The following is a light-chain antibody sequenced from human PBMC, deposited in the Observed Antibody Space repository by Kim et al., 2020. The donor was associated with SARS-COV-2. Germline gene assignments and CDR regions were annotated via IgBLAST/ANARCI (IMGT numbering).Light chain of an antibody. V-gene: IGLV1-47*01. CDR3: AAWDDSLSGWV. J-gene: IGLJ3*02. Sequence: GQRVAISCYGSSSNIGSNYVYWYQQLPGTAPKLLIYRNNQRPSGVPDRFSGSKSGTSASLAISGLRSEDEAGYYCAAWDDSLSGWVFGGGTQLTVL. CDR1: SSNIGSNY. CDR2: RNN.